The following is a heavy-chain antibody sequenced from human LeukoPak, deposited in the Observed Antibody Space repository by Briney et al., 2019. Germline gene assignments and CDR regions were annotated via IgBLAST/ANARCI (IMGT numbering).Heavy chain of an antibody. D-gene: IGHD3-22*01. J-gene: IGHJ4*02. CDR3: AKDPYYYDSSGHSDVDY. Sequence: GGSLRLSCAASGFTFSDYYMSWIRQAPGKGLEWVSYISSSGSTIYYADSVKGRFTISRDNAKNSLYLQMNSLRAEDTAVYYCAKDPYYYDSSGHSDVDYWGQGTLVTVSS. CDR2: ISSSGSTI. V-gene: IGHV3-11*01. CDR1: GFTFSDYY.